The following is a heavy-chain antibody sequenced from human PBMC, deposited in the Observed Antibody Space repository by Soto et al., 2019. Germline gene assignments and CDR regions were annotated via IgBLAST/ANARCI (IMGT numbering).Heavy chain of an antibody. CDR3: VQSRCGGDCLQSYSSHSYYGLDV. J-gene: IGHJ6*02. CDR2: IYWDDDK. D-gene: IGHD2-21*02. Sequence: ESGPTLVNPTQTLTLTCPFSGLSLSTTGVGVGWNRQPPGKALEWLALIYWDDDKRYSPSLKSRLTITKDTSKNQVVLTMTNMDPVDTATYYCVQSRCGGDCLQSYSSHSYYGLDVWGQGTTVTVSS. V-gene: IGHV2-5*02. CDR1: GLSLSTTGVG.